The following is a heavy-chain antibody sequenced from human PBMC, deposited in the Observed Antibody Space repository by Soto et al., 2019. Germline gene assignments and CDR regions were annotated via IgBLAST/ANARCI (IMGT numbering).Heavy chain of an antibody. J-gene: IGHJ6*02. Sequence: EVQLVESGGGLVQPGRSLRLSCAASGFTFDDYAMHWVRQAPGKGLKWVSGLSWNGVIIGYAASVKGRFTISRDNAKKSLYLQMNGLRPEDTALYYCAASRAYDSSDYSGYHYGMDVWGLGTTVTVSS. CDR1: GFTFDDYA. D-gene: IGHD3-22*01. CDR3: AASRAYDSSDYSGYHYGMDV. V-gene: IGHV3-9*01. CDR2: LSWNGVII.